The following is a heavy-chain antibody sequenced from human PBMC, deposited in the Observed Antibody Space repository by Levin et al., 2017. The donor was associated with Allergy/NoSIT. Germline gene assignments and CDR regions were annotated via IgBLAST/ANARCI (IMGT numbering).Heavy chain of an antibody. CDR1: GFTFSNDW. D-gene: IGHD2-2*01. CDR3: ARDVCASCHGGLCY. J-gene: IGHJ4*02. Sequence: GGSLRLSCAASGFTFSNDWMTWVRQAPGKGLEWVANIKKDGSEKYYADSVKGRFTVSRDNAKNSLYLQMNSLRAEDTAVYYCARDVCASCHGGLCYWGQGTLVTVSS. V-gene: IGHV3-7*04. CDR2: IKKDGSEK.